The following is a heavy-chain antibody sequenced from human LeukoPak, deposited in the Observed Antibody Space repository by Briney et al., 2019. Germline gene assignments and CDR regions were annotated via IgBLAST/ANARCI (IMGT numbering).Heavy chain of an antibody. CDR1: GYTFTGYY. Sequence: GASVKVSCKASGYTFTGYYMHWVRQAPGQGLEWMGWINPNSGGTNYAQKFQGRVTMTRDTSASTAYMELSSLRSEDTAVYYCARVKGRWGNTVVREGFDYWGQGTLVTVSS. J-gene: IGHJ4*02. CDR3: ARVKGRWGNTVVREGFDY. V-gene: IGHV1-2*02. D-gene: IGHD4-23*01. CDR2: INPNSGGT.